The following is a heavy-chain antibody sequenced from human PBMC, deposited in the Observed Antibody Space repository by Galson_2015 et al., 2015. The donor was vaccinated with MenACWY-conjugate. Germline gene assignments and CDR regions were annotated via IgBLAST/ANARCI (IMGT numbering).Heavy chain of an antibody. V-gene: IGHV3-48*04. CDR1: GFTFSNYD. D-gene: IGHD3-10*01. Sequence: SLRLSCAASGFTFSNYDMNWVRQAPGKGLEWISYISSGSNTIYYADSVKGRFTISRDNAKNSLNLLMNSLRAEDTAVYYCASRTPSGGSGLDVWGQGTTVTVSS. J-gene: IGHJ6*02. CDR3: ASRTPSGGSGLDV. CDR2: ISSGSNTI.